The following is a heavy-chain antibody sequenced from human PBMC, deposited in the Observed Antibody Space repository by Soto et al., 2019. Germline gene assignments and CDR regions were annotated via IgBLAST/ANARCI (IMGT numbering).Heavy chain of an antibody. J-gene: IGHJ4*02. CDR2: IYHSGST. Sequence: QVQLQESGPGLVKPSGTLSLTCAVSGGSISSSNWWSWVLQPPGKGLEWIGEIYHSGSTNYNPSLKSLVTISVDKSNNQFSLKLSSVTAADTAVYYCAGDPANSSGWYGVWGQGTLVTVSS. D-gene: IGHD6-19*01. V-gene: IGHV4-4*02. CDR3: AGDPANSSGWYGV. CDR1: GGSISSSNW.